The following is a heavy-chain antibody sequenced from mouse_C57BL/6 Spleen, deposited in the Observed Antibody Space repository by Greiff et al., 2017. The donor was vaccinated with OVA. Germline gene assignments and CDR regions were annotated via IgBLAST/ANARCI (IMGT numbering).Heavy chain of an antibody. CDR3: ASYYYGSSYGYFDV. J-gene: IGHJ1*03. D-gene: IGHD1-1*01. Sequence: VQLQQSGAELVKPGASVKLSCKASGYTFTSYWMQWVKQRPGQGLEWIGEIDPSDSYTNYNQKFKGKATFTVDTSSSTAYMQLSSLTSEDSAVYYCASYYYGSSYGYFDVWGTGTTVTVSS. CDR1: GYTFTSYW. V-gene: IGHV1-50*01. CDR2: IDPSDSYT.